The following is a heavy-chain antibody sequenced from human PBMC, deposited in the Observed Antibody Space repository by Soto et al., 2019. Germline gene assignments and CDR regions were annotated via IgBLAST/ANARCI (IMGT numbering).Heavy chain of an antibody. J-gene: IGHJ5*02. Sequence: EVQLMESGGGLVQPGGSLRLACAVSGFTFNTYWMSWVRQAPGKGPEWVASIKQDGGETFYMDSVKGRFTISRDNAKNSLYLQMNSLRVEDMAVYYCAREVRATFDPWGQGTLVTVSS. D-gene: IGHD1-26*01. CDR2: IKQDGGET. CDR1: GFTFNTYW. CDR3: AREVRATFDP. V-gene: IGHV3-7*01.